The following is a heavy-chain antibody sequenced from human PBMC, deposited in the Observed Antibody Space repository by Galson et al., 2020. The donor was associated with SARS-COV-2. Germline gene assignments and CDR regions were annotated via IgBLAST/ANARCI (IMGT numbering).Heavy chain of an antibody. D-gene: IGHD5-12*01. CDR2: VWYDGSTK. V-gene: IGHV3-33*01. CDR1: GFTFSNYG. J-gene: IGHJ4*02. CDR3: GRNGFNYGVDS. Sequence: GGSLRLSCAASGFTFSNYGMQWVRQAPGKGLEWVAIVWYDGSTKYYGDSVKGRFTISKDNSKNTQYLQMNDLRVEDTAVYYCGRNGFNYGVDSWGQGTLVTVSS.